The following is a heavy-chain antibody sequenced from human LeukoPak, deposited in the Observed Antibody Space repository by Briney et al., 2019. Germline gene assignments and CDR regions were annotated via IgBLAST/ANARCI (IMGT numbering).Heavy chain of an antibody. D-gene: IGHD2-2*01. CDR3: ARDAVVVPAAMLLDY. CDR1: GYTFTSYG. V-gene: IGHV1-18*01. Sequence: APVKVSCKASGYTFTSYGISWVRQAPGQGLEWMGWISAYNGNTNYAQKLQGRVTMTTDTSTSTAYMELRSLRSDDTAVYYCARDAVVVPAAMLLDYWGQGTLVTVSS. CDR2: ISAYNGNT. J-gene: IGHJ4*02.